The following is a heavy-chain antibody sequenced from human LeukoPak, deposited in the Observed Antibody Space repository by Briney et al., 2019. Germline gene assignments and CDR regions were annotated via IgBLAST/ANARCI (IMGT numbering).Heavy chain of an antibody. J-gene: IGHJ5*02. CDR3: VRGGHYYDSSGFHWFDP. D-gene: IGHD3-22*01. Sequence: SETLSLTCTVSGDSMRSYYWSWIRQAPGKGLEWLGHMDDRGDSNYNPSLKGRGSISVDTSKNQFSLNLSSVTAADTAVYYCVRGGHYYDSSGFHWFDPWGQGTLVTVSS. V-gene: IGHV4-59*01. CDR1: GDSMRSYY. CDR2: MDDRGDS.